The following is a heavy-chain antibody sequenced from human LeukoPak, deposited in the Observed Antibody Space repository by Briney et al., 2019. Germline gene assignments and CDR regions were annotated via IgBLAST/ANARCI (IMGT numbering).Heavy chain of an antibody. J-gene: IGHJ4*02. V-gene: IGHV3-48*01. CDR3: ASYHWGSYRYFDY. Sequence: PGGSLRLSCAASGFTFSTYSMNWVRQAPGEGLEWISYISSGSSTIYYADSVKGRFTISRDNAKNSLYLQMNSLRAEDTAVYYCASYHWGSYRYFDYWGQGTLVTVSS. CDR2: ISSGSSTI. D-gene: IGHD3-16*02. CDR1: GFTFSTYS.